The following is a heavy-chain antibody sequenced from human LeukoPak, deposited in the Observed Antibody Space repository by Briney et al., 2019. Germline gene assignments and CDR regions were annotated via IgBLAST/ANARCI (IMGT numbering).Heavy chain of an antibody. CDR1: GFTFNTFW. Sequence: GGSLRLSCAASGFTFNTFWMHWVRQAPGKGLVWVSRINSDESRTNYADSVKGRFTISRDNAKNTLYLHMNSLRAEDTAVYYCTANYNYWGQGTLVTVSS. J-gene: IGHJ4*02. CDR2: INSDESRT. D-gene: IGHD3-10*01. CDR3: TANYNY. V-gene: IGHV3-74*01.